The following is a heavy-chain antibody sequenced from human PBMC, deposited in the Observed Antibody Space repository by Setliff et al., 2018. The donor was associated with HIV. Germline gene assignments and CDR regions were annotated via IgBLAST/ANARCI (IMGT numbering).Heavy chain of an antibody. CDR3: ANMQWASNAWYSFDY. CDR1: GYTFSSYW. CDR2: IQQHGSEI. V-gene: IGHV3-7*05. J-gene: IGHJ4*02. D-gene: IGHD6-19*01. Sequence: GGSLRLSCAASGYTFSSYWMAWVRQCPGKGLEWVANIQQHGSEIHYVASVEGRFTISRDNAKNSLYLQMNSLRAEDTAVYYCANMQWASNAWYSFDYWGQGVLVTVSS.